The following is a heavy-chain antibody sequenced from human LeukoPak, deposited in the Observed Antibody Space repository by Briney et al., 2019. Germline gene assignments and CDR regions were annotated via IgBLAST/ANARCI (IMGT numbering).Heavy chain of an antibody. D-gene: IGHD1-7*01. CDR1: GYKFSDYW. CDR3: ARFSASSLPKNLFDP. J-gene: IGHJ5*02. CDR2: IYPDGSET. V-gene: IGHV5-51*01. Sequence: GESLQISCTGSGYKFSDYWIGWMRQMPGRGLEGVGIIYPDGSETKYSPSFQGQVTISADKSINTAYLEWSSLKSSDTAIYYCARFSASSLPKNLFDPWGQGTLISVSS.